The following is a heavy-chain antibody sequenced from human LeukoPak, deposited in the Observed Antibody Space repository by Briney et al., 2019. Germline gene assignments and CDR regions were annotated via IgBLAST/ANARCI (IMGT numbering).Heavy chain of an antibody. CDR2: IWFDGSYI. V-gene: IGHV3-33*06. Sequence: PGGSLRLSCAASGFKFSNYGMHWVRQAPGKGLDWVAVIWFDGSYIYYGDSVRGRFTISRDNSKNTLYVQMDSLRVEDTAVYYCAKSLEYYDGSSFLTRIFDYWGQGTLVTVSS. D-gene: IGHD3-22*01. J-gene: IGHJ4*02. CDR1: GFKFSNYG. CDR3: AKSLEYYDGSSFLTRIFDY.